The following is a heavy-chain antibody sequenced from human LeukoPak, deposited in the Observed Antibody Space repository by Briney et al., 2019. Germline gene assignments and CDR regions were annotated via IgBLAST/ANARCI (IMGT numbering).Heavy chain of an antibody. CDR2: ILTSGTT. J-gene: IGHJ4*02. V-gene: IGHV4-4*09. D-gene: IGHD3-10*01. CDR1: NGSISSYH. Sequence: PSETLSLTCTVSNGSISSYHWSWVRQPPGKGLELIWYILTSGTTNYNPSLKSRLTISVDTSKNRFTLKLSSVTAADTAVYYCARLRVSGSYLYYFDYWGQGTLVTVSS. CDR3: ARLRVSGSYLYYFDY.